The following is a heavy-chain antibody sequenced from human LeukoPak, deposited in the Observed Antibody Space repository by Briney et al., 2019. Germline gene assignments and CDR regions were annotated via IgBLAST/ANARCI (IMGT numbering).Heavy chain of an antibody. Sequence: PSETLSLTCTVSGGSISSGDYYWRWIRQPPGMGLEWVGYIYYSGSTYYNPSLKSLVTISVDTSKNQFSLKLSSVTAAATAVYYCARGKDYDSSGYYPRYYYYYYMDVWGKGTTVTVSS. D-gene: IGHD3-22*01. CDR3: ARGKDYDSSGYYPRYYYYYYMDV. V-gene: IGHV4-30-4*08. CDR1: GGSISSGDYY. CDR2: IYYSGST. J-gene: IGHJ6*03.